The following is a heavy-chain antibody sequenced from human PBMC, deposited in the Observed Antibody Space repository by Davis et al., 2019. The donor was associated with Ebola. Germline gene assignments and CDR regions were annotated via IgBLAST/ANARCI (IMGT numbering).Heavy chain of an antibody. V-gene: IGHV3-9*01. J-gene: IGHJ6*03. CDR1: GFTFDDYA. CDR3: AKGGWNARFRYYYYMDV. CDR2: ISWNSGSI. D-gene: IGHD1-1*01. Sequence: SLKISCAASGFTFDDYAMHWVRQAPGKGLEWVSGISWNSGSIGYADSVKGRFTISRDNAKNTLYLQMNSLRAEDTAVYYCAKGGWNARFRYYYYMDVWGKGTTVTVSS.